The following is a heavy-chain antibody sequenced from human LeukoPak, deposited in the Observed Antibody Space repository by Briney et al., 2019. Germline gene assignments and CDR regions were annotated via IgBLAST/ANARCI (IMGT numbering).Heavy chain of an antibody. D-gene: IGHD1-14*01. V-gene: IGHV4-39*01. CDR2: IYYSGST. CDR1: GGSISSSSYY. Sequence: SETLSLTCTVSGGSISSSSYYWGWIRQPPGKGLEWIGTIYYSGSTYYNPSLKSRVTISVDTSKNQFSLKLSSVTAADTAVYYCARHSRLTRILDIWGQGTMVTVSS. CDR3: ARHSRLTRILDI. J-gene: IGHJ3*02.